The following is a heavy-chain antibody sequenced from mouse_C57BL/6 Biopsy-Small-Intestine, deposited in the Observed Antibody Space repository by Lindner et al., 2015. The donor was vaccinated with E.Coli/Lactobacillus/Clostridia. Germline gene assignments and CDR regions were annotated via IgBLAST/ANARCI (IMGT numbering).Heavy chain of an antibody. Sequence: VQLQESGPELVKPGASVKISCKASGYAFSSSWMNWVKQRPGKGLEWIGRIYPGDGDTDYNGKFKGKATLTADKSSSTAYMQLSSLTSEDSAVYFCARGYDWYFDVWGTGTTVTVSS. CDR3: ARGYDWYFDV. V-gene: IGHV1-82*01. J-gene: IGHJ1*03. CDR2: IYPGDGDT. CDR1: GYAFSSSW.